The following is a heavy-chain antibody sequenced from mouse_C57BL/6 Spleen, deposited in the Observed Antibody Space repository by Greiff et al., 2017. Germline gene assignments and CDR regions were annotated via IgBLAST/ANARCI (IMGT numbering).Heavy chain of an antibody. CDR1: GFNIKDDY. J-gene: IGHJ2*01. Sequence: DVHLVESGAELVRPGASVKLSCTASGFNIKDDYMHWVKQRPEQGLEWIGWIDPENGDTEYASKFQGKATITADTSSNTAYLQLSSLTSEDTAVYYCTTRRLLNYWGQGTTLTVSS. CDR3: TTRRLLNY. V-gene: IGHV14-4*01. CDR2: IDPENGDT. D-gene: IGHD3-2*02.